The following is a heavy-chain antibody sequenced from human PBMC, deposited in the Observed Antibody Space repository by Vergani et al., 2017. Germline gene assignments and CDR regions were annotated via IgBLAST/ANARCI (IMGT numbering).Heavy chain of an antibody. CDR2: ISGSGGTT. V-gene: IGHV3-23*01. Sequence: EVQLLESGGGLVQPGGSLRLSCAASGFTFSSYGMSWVRQAPGKGLEWVSAISGSGGTTYYADSVKGRFTFSRDNSKNTLYLQMNSLRAEDTAVYYCAGERDSGYDSGVSDYWGQGTLVTVSS. CDR3: AGERDSGYDSGVSDY. CDR1: GFTFSSYG. J-gene: IGHJ4*02. D-gene: IGHD5-12*01.